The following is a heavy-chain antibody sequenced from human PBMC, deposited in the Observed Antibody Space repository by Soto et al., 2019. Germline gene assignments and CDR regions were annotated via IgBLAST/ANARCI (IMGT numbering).Heavy chain of an antibody. CDR1: GFTFSNAW. D-gene: IGHD1-7*01. V-gene: IGHV3-15*01. J-gene: IGHJ4*02. CDR2: IKSKTDGGTT. Sequence: EVQLVESGGGLVKPGGSLRLSCAASGFTFSNAWMSWVRQAPGKGLEWVGRIKSKTDGGTTDYAAPVKDRFTISRDDSKNTLYLQMNSLKTEDTAVYYCTTDGNRDWNYAYWGQGTLVTVSS. CDR3: TTDGNRDWNYAY.